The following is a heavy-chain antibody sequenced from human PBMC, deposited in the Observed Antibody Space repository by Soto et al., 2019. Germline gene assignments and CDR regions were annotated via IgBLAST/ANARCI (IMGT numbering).Heavy chain of an antibody. CDR2: IYYSGST. Sequence: SETLSLTSTVSGGSISSGGYYWSWIRQHPGKGLEWIGYIYYSGSTYYNPSLKSRVTISVDTSKNQFSLKLSSVTAADTAVYYCARRSVYFDSGNAFDYWGQGTLVTVSS. CDR3: ARRSVYFDSGNAFDY. V-gene: IGHV4-31*03. D-gene: IGHD3-9*01. J-gene: IGHJ4*02. CDR1: GGSISSGGYY.